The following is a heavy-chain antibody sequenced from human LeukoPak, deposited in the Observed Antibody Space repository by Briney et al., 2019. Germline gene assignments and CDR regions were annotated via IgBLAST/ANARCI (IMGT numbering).Heavy chain of an antibody. CDR2: INPNSGGT. J-gene: IGHJ4*02. CDR1: GYTFTGYY. V-gene: IGHV1-2*02. D-gene: IGHD5-18*01. CDR3: ARDKAPWIQLWSFDY. Sequence: VSVKVSCKASGYTFTGYYMHWVRQAPGQGLEWMGWINPNSGGTNYAQKFQGRVTMTRDTSISTAYMELSRLRSDDTAVYYCARDKAPWIQLWSFDYWGQGTLVTVSS.